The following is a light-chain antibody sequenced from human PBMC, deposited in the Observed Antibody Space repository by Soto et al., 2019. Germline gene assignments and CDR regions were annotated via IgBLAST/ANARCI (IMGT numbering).Light chain of an antibody. Sequence: DIVMTQSPATLSVSPGERVTLSCRASRTVSTNLAWYQQKPGQAPRLLIYYTSTRATGIPARFSGSGSDKEFTLTISILQSEDSAVYYCQQYNNWPPGATFGPGTKVEIK. J-gene: IGKJ3*01. CDR3: QQYNNWPPGAT. CDR2: YTS. V-gene: IGKV3-15*01. CDR1: RTVSTN.